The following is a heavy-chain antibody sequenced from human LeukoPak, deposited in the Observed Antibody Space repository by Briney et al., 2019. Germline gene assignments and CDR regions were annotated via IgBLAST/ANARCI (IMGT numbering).Heavy chain of an antibody. D-gene: IGHD2-2*01. J-gene: IGHJ5*02. CDR3: ARLGFDCSSTSCYLGWFDP. CDR1: GGSLSSYY. CDR2: INHSGIT. Sequence: SETLSLTCTVSGGSLSSYYWSWIRQPPGKGLEWIGEINHSGITNYNPSLQSRVTISVETSKNQFSLKLSSVTAADTAVYYCARLGFDCSSTSCYLGWFDPWGQGTLVTVSS. V-gene: IGHV4-34*01.